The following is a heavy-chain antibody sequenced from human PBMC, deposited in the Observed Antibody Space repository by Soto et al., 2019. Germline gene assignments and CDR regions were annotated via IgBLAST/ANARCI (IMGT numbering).Heavy chain of an antibody. CDR2: IYYSGST. V-gene: IGHV4-39*01. D-gene: IGHD2-15*01. Sequence: SETLSLTCTVSGGSISSSSYYWGWIRQPPGKGLEWIGSIYYSGSTYYNPSLKSRVTISVDTSKNQFSLKLSSVTAADTAVYYCEAVVVVAATPGVDYWGQGTLVTVSS. CDR1: GGSISSSSYY. CDR3: EAVVVVAATPGVDY. J-gene: IGHJ4*02.